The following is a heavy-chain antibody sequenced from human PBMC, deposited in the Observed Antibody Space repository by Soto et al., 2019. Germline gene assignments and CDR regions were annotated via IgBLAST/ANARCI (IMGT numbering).Heavy chain of an antibody. D-gene: IGHD1-26*01. CDR2: VIPIIDRA. CDR3: ARDAVGSTPSFDF. CDR1: GGGFTTYT. Sequence: QVQLVQSGPEVKQPGSSVKVSCKASGGGFTTYTVSWVRQAPGQGLEWMGRVIPIIDRANYARKFQGRVTITADKSTSTAYLKLSGLTSEDTAVYFCARDAVGSTPSFDFWGQGTLVTVSS. J-gene: IGHJ4*02. V-gene: IGHV1-69*08.